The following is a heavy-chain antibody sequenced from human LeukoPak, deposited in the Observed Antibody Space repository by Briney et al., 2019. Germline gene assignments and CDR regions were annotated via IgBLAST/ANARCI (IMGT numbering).Heavy chain of an antibody. J-gene: IGHJ4*02. V-gene: IGHV4-34*01. CDR2: INHSGST. Sequence: SETLSLTCAVYGGSFSGYYWSWIRQPPGKGLEWIGEINHSGSTNYNPSLESRVTISVDTSKNQFSLKLSSVTAADTAVYYCARASSYYFDYWGQGTLVTVSS. CDR1: GGSFSGYY. CDR3: ARASSYYFDY.